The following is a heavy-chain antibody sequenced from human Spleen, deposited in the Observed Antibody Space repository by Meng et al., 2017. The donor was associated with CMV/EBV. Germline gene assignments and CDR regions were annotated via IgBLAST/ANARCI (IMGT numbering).Heavy chain of an antibody. CDR1: GYSLTGYS. CDR3: GRGQQTFDP. D-gene: IGHD1-1*01. CDR2: ISPNTGDT. Sequence: KGSCKAYGYSLTGYSLHWVRQTPEKGLQWMGRISPNTGDTIYEENFQGRVTMTRDTSINTAYMELSSLTSDDTAVYYCGRGQQTFDPWGQGTLVTVSS. V-gene: IGHV1-2*06. J-gene: IGHJ5*02.